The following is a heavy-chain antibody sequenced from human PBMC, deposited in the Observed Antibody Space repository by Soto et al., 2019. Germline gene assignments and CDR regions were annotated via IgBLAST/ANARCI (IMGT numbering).Heavy chain of an antibody. CDR3: VRSMVRARMDV. J-gene: IGHJ6*02. Sequence: ASVKVSCKASGYTFTSHYMHWVRQAPGQGLEWMGIINPSGGGTSYAQKFQGRVTMTRDTSTSTVYMELSSLRSEDTAVYYCVRSMVRARMDVWGQGTTVTLSS. CDR2: INPSGGGT. CDR1: GYTFTSHY. D-gene: IGHD3-10*01. V-gene: IGHV1-46*01.